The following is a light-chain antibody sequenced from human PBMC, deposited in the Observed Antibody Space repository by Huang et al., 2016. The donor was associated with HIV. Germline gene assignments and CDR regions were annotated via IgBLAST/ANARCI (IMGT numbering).Light chain of an antibody. CDR1: QNVTDA. J-gene: IGKJ4*01. V-gene: IGKV3-11*01. Sequence: EIVLTQSPATLSLSPGERATLSCRASQNVTDALAWFRQKPGQAPNLLIYRAANRAPVTPARFSGSGSGTDFTLTISSLEPEDFAIYYCQERIHWPRLTFGGGTKVEIK. CDR3: QERIHWPRLT. CDR2: RAA.